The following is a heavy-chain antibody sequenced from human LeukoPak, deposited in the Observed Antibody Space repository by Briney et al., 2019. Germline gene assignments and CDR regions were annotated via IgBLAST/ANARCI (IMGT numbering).Heavy chain of an antibody. Sequence: GRSLRRSCAASGFTFSSYGMHWVRQAPGKGLEGVAVIWYDGSNKYYADSVKGRFTISRDNSKNTLYLQMNSLRAEDTAVYYCAKEMYYYDSSGLDFDLWGRGTLVTVSS. CDR2: IWYDGSNK. CDR1: GFTFSSYG. J-gene: IGHJ2*01. V-gene: IGHV3-33*06. CDR3: AKEMYYYDSSGLDFDL. D-gene: IGHD3-22*01.